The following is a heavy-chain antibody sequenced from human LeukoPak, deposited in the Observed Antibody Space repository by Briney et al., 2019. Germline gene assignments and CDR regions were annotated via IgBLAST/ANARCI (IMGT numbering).Heavy chain of an antibody. D-gene: IGHD1-1*01. CDR3: ARHLGTRPGARWFDP. CDR1: GYSFTSYW. Sequence: GESLKISCKGSGYSFTSYWIGWVRQMPGKGLEWMGIIYPGDSDTGYSPSFQGQVTISADKSISTAYLQWSSLKASDTAMYYCARHLGTRPGARWFDPWGQGTLVTVSS. CDR2: IYPGDSDT. V-gene: IGHV5-51*01. J-gene: IGHJ5*02.